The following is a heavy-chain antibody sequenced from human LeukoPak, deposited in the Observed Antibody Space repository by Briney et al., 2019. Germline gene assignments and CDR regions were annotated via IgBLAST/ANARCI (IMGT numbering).Heavy chain of an antibody. CDR2: IYYSGGT. D-gene: IGHD6-13*01. V-gene: IGHV4-61*01. CDR3: AREGAAAGTRYFDY. Sequence: SETLSLTCTVSGGSVDSASYYWNWIRQPPGKGLEWIGYIYYSGGTNYNPSLKSRVAISVDTSKNQFSLRLSSVTAADTAVYYCAREGAAAGTRYFDYWGQGTLVTVSS. CDR1: GGSVDSASYY. J-gene: IGHJ4*02.